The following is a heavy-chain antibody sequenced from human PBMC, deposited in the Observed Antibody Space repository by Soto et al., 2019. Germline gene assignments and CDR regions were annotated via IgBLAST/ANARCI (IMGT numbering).Heavy chain of an antibody. J-gene: IGHJ6*02. V-gene: IGHV1-2*04. CDR2: INPNSGGT. Sequence: GASVKVSCKASGYTFTGYYMHWVRQAPGQGLEWMGWINPNSGGTNYAQKFQGWVTMTRDTSISTAYMELSRLRSDDTAVYYCARGKPLGYCSSTSCAPYYYYGMDVWGQGTTVTVSS. CDR3: ARGKPLGYCSSTSCAPYYYYGMDV. D-gene: IGHD2-2*01. CDR1: GYTFTGYY.